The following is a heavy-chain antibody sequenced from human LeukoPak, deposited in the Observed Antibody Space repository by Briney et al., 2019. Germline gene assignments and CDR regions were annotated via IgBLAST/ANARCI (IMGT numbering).Heavy chain of an antibody. J-gene: IGHJ6*03. D-gene: IGHD3-22*01. CDR2: IYHSGST. CDR1: GYSISSGYY. Sequence: PSETLSLTCTVSGYSISSGYYWGWIRQPPGKGLGWIGSIYHSGSTYYNPSLKSRVTISVDTSKNQFSLKLSSVTAADTAVYYCARTYSSGYYYYYYMDVWGKGTTVTVSS. V-gene: IGHV4-38-2*02. CDR3: ARTYSSGYYYYYYMDV.